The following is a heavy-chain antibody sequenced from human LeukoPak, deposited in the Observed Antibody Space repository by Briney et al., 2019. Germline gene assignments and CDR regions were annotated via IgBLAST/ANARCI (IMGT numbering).Heavy chain of an antibody. V-gene: IGHV1-2*02. CDR3: ARGDSSGYFDY. CDR2: INPNSGGT. J-gene: IGHJ4*02. CDR1: GYTFTGYY. D-gene: IGHD3-22*01. Sequence: ASVKVSCKASGYTFTGYYMHWVRQAPGQGLEWMGWINPNSGGTNCAQKFQGRVTMTRDTSISTAYMELSRLRSDDTAVYYCARGDSSGYFDYWGQGTLVTVSS.